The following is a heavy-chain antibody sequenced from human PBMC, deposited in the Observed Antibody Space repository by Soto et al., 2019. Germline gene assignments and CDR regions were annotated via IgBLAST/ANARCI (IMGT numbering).Heavy chain of an antibody. CDR3: ARSGCSGGSCYSYYFDC. V-gene: IGHV1-18*01. CDR2: ISAYNGNT. J-gene: IGHJ4*02. CDR1: GYTFTSYG. Sequence: QVQLVQSGAEVKKPGASVKVSCKASGYTFTSYGISWVRQAPGQGLVWMGWISAYNGNTNYAQNLQGRGTMTPDTSTRTAYMELRSLGSDDTAVYYCARSGCSGGSCYSYYFDCWGQGTLVTVSS. D-gene: IGHD2-15*01.